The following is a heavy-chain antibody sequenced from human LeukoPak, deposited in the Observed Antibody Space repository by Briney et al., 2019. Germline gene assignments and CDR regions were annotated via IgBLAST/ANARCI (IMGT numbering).Heavy chain of an antibody. V-gene: IGHV4-38-2*02. J-gene: IGHJ4*02. CDR1: GYSISSGYY. CDR2: GYHIGST. Sequence: SETLSLTCTVSGYSISSGYYWGWIRQPPGKGLEWIGSGYHIGSTYFNPSLRSRVTILIDIFKNQFSLKLSSVTAADTAVYYCARERYSSATIDYWGQGTLVTVSS. D-gene: IGHD6-19*01. CDR3: ARERYSSATIDY.